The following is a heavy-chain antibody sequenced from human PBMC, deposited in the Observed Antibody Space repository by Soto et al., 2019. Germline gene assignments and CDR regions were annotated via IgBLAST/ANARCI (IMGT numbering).Heavy chain of an antibody. J-gene: IGHJ4*02. D-gene: IGHD6-13*01. CDR2: IAYTGNT. CDR3: ARLEASSWFSF. Sequence: SETLSLTCTVSGGSISSLYWSWIRQPPGRGLEWIGYIAYTGNTLYNPSLKSRVTISVDTSRNQFSLKLNSVTAADTAVYYCARLEASSWFSFWGQGTLVTVSS. V-gene: IGHV4-59*08. CDR1: GGSISSLY.